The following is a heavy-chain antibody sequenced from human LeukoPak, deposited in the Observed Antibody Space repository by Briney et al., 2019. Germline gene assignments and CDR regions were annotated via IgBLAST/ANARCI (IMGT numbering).Heavy chain of an antibody. Sequence: ASVKVSCKASGYTFTGYYMHWVRQAPGQGLEWMGWINPNSGGTNYAQKLQGRVTMTTDTSTSTAYMELRSLRSDDTAVYYCARDSRSAAIYYYYYMDVWGKGTTVTISS. CDR1: GYTFTGYY. CDR3: ARDSRSAAIYYYYYMDV. CDR2: INPNSGGT. J-gene: IGHJ6*03. V-gene: IGHV1-2*02. D-gene: IGHD2-2*02.